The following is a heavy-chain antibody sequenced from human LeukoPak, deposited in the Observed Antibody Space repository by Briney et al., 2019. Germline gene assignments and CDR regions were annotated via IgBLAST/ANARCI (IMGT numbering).Heavy chain of an antibody. J-gene: IGHJ4*02. Sequence: GGSLRLSCAVAGFNFWNTGMSWVRQAPGKGLEWVSAIGGGGSDTKYTDSVKGRFTILRDISKNTLYLQMNSLRAEDTAVYYCAKDSVRGDYYDSSGPQDFDYWGQGTLVTVSS. CDR3: AKDSVRGDYYDSSGPQDFDY. CDR1: GFNFWNTG. CDR2: IGGGGSDT. V-gene: IGHV3-23*01. D-gene: IGHD3-22*01.